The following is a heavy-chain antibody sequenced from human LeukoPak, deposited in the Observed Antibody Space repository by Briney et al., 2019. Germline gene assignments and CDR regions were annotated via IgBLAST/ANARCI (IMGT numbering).Heavy chain of an antibody. CDR3: ARVCGGKRGGGARVSRKNYYYYGMDV. Sequence: PGGSLRLSCAASGFTFSDYYMSWIRQAPGKGLEWVSYISSSGSTIYYADSVKGRFTISRDNAKNSLYLQMNSLRAEGTAVYYCARVCGGKRGGGARVSRKNYYYYGMDVWGQGTTVTVSS. CDR2: ISSSGSTI. CDR1: GFTFSDYY. V-gene: IGHV3-11*01. D-gene: IGHD3-16*01. J-gene: IGHJ6*02.